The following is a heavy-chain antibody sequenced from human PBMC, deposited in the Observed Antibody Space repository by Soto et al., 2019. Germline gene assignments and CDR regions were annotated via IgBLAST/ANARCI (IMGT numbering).Heavy chain of an antibody. CDR2: IYYTGST. CDR3: EGWERITIVVGAFDI. V-gene: IGHV4-39*01. CDR1: GGSISSSSYY. Sequence: QLQLQESGPGLVKPSETLSLTCTVSGGSISSSSYYWGWIRQPPGKGLEWLGSIYYTGSTYYNPSLMSRVALSVDTSKNQFSLKLISVTAADTAVYYCEGWERITIVVGAFDIWGQGTMVAVSS. J-gene: IGHJ3*02. D-gene: IGHD3-22*01.